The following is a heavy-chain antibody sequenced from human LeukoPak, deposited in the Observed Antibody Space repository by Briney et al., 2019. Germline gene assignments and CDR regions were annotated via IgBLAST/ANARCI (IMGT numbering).Heavy chain of an antibody. V-gene: IGHV3-48*04. CDR2: ISSSGSTI. J-gene: IGHJ6*04. CDR3: AELGITMIGGV. Sequence: PGGSLRLSCAASGFTFSSYSINWVRQAPGKGLEWVSYISSSGSTIYYADSVKVRFTISRDNAKNSLYLQMNSLRAEDTAVYYCAELGITMIGGVWGKGTTVTISS. CDR1: GFTFSSYS. D-gene: IGHD3-10*02.